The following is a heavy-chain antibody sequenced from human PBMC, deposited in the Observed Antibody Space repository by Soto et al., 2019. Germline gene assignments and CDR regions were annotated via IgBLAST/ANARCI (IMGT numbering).Heavy chain of an antibody. D-gene: IGHD2-8*01. Sequence: EVQLLESGGGLEQPGGSLRLSCIVSGFTFRSYAMNWVRQAPGKGLEWVSGISGSGDKTEYAGSVKGRFTISRDNSKNTLYLQMNNLRVEDTAVYYWAKDRPGNGPDFDFWGQGTLVTVSA. CDR3: AKDRPGNGPDFDF. CDR1: GFTFRSYA. V-gene: IGHV3-23*01. CDR2: ISGSGDKT. J-gene: IGHJ4*02.